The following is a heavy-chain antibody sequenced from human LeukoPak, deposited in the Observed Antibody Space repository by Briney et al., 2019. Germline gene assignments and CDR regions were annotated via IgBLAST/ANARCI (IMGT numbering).Heavy chain of an antibody. V-gene: IGHV3-7*01. D-gene: IGHD7-27*01. CDR1: GFSFSTYC. CDR3: ATNWAHFDY. J-gene: IGHJ4*02. Sequence: GGSLTLSCAASGFSFSTYCMSWVRQAPGKGLEWVANIKEDGSDTYYVDSVKGRFTISRDNAKDSLFRQMNSLRADDTAVYYCATNWAHFDYWGQGTLVTASS. CDR2: IKEDGSDT.